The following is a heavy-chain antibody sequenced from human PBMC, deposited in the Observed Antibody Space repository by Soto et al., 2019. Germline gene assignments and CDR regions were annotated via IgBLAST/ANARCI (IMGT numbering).Heavy chain of an antibody. J-gene: IGHJ4*02. D-gene: IGHD4-17*01. Sequence: VQLVESGGGVVQPGRSLRLSCAASGFTFSSYSMNWVRQAPGKGLEWVSYISSSSSTIYYADSVKGRFTISRDNAKNSLYLQMNSLRAEDTAVYYCARDFRWTTVTTADNYWGQGTLVTVSS. CDR3: ARDFRWTTVTTADNY. CDR1: GFTFSSYS. CDR2: ISSSSSTI. V-gene: IGHV3-48*01.